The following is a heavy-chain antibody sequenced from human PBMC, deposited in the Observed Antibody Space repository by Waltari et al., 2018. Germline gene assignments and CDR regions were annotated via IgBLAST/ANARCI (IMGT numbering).Heavy chain of an antibody. CDR2: IYTSGST. CDR3: ARDRYSYESHAFDI. Sequence: QVQLQESGPGLVKPSQTLSLTCTVSGGSISSGSYYWSWIRQPAGKGLEWIGRIYTSGSTNYNPPLKTRVTISVDTSKNQFSLKLSSVTAADTAVYYCARDRYSYESHAFDIWGQGTMVTVSS. V-gene: IGHV4-61*02. J-gene: IGHJ3*02. CDR1: GGSISSGSYY. D-gene: IGHD5-18*01.